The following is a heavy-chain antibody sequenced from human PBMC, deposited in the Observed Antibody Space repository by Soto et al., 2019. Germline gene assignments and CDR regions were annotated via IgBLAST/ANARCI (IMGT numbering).Heavy chain of an antibody. D-gene: IGHD3-3*01. J-gene: IGHJ4*02. CDR1: GFTFSSYG. CDR2: ISYDGSNK. V-gene: IGHV3-30*18. Sequence: GGSLRLSCAASGFTFSSYGIHWGRQAPGKGLEWVAVISYDGSNKYYADSVKGRFTISRDNSKNTLYLQMNSLRAEDTAVYYCAKDHTIFGVVIRLGYWGQGTRVTVSS. CDR3: AKDHTIFGVVIRLGY.